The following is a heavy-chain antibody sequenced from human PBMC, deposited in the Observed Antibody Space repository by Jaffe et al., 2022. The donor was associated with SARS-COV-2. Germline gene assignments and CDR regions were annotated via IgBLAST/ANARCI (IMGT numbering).Heavy chain of an antibody. V-gene: IGHV1-69*01. D-gene: IGHD4-17*01. J-gene: IGHJ6*03. Sequence: QVQLVQSGAEVKKPGSSVKVSCKASGGTFSSYAISWVRQAPGQGLEWMGGIIPIFGTANYAQKFQGRVTITADESTSTAYMELSSLRSEDTAVYYCARDRDSGDYGGNSFLFNYYMDVWGKGTTVTVSS. CDR1: GGTFSSYA. CDR3: ARDRDSGDYGGNSFLFNYYMDV. CDR2: IIPIFGTA.